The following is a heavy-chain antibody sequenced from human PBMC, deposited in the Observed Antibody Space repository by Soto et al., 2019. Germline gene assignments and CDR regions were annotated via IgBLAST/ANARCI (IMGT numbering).Heavy chain of an antibody. CDR2: IYRGGDT. J-gene: IGHJ3*02. D-gene: IGHD3-10*01. CDR1: GFTFDDYA. CDR3: ARGMYGSGSYYIGDAFDM. Sequence: EVQLVESGGGLVQPGRSLRLSCAASGFTFDDYAMHWVRQAPGKGLEWVSVIYRGGDTFYADSVKGRFTISRDNSKNTLYLQMNSLRAEDTAVYYCARGMYGSGSYYIGDAFDMWGQGTMVTVSS. V-gene: IGHV3-66*01.